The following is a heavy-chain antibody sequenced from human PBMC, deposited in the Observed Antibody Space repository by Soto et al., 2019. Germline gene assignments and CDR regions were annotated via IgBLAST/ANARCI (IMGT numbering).Heavy chain of an antibody. J-gene: IGHJ6*02. Sequence: EVQLVESGGGLVQPGGSLRLSCAASGFTFSSYDMHWVRQATGKGLEWVSAIGTAGDTYYPGSVKGRFTISRENAKNSLYLQMNSLRAEDTAVYYCARGTDLEGMDVWGQGTTVTVSS. CDR1: GFTFSSYD. CDR3: ARGTDLEGMDV. V-gene: IGHV3-13*01. CDR2: IGTAGDT.